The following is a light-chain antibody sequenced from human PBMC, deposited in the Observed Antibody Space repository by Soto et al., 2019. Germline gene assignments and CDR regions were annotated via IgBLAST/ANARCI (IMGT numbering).Light chain of an antibody. CDR1: QSLVFSDGKTY. Sequence: DVVMTQSPLSLPVTLGQPASISCRSSQSLVFSDGKTYLNTFQQRPGQSPRHLTYKVSNWDSGXPXXSGGSGSGTDFTLKISRVEAEDVGIYSGMQGTHWPPFGQGTRLEIK. CDR2: KVS. J-gene: IGKJ5*01. V-gene: IGKV2D-30*01. CDR3: MQGTHWPP.